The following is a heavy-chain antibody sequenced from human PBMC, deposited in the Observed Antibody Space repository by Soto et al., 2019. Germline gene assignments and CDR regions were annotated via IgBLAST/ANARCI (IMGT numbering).Heavy chain of an antibody. CDR1: GFTFSTYW. CDR3: ARYGSGKYRYYYGMDV. J-gene: IGHJ6*02. D-gene: IGHD3-10*01. V-gene: IGHV3-7*04. Sequence: EVYLVESGGGLVQPGWSLRLSCVASGFTFSTYWMSWVRQAPGRGLEWVANIKEEGSEKDYVDSVKGRFTISRDNAKNSLYLQMNGLRAEDTAVYFCARYGSGKYRYYYGMDVWGQGTTVTVSS. CDR2: IKEEGSEK.